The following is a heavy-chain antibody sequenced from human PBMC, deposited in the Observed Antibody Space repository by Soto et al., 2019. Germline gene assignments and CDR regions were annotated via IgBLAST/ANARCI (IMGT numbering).Heavy chain of an antibody. Sequence: QLQLQESGSGLVKPSQTLSLTCAVSGDSISSGGYSCSWIRQPPGKGLEWIGYIHHTGNTYYNPSLKSRVTISIDRSKNQFFLNLSSVTAADTAVYYCGIGTSMVNYYFGIDVWGQGTTVTVS. J-gene: IGHJ6*02. V-gene: IGHV4-30-2*01. D-gene: IGHD5-18*01. CDR3: GIGTSMVNYYFGIDV. CDR1: GDSISSGGYS. CDR2: IHHTGNT.